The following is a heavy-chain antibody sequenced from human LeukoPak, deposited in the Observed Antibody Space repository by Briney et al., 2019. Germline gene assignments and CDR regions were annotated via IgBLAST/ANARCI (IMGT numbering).Heavy chain of an antibody. D-gene: IGHD6-19*01. V-gene: IGHV3-23*01. CDR1: GFTFSSYA. Sequence: GGSLRLSCAASGFTFSSYAMTWVRQAPGKGLDWVSAISSRDGGTYYADSVKGRFTISRDNSKNMVYLQMNSLRGEDTAVYYCAKDYPQTGWQGYDYWGQGTVVTVSS. CDR2: ISSRDGGT. J-gene: IGHJ4*02. CDR3: AKDYPQTGWQGYDY.